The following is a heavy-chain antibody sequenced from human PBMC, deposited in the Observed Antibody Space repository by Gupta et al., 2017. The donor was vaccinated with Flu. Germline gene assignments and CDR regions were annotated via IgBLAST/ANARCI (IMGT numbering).Heavy chain of an antibody. Sequence: TFRSYWMRWVRQGPGKGLEWVSNIKQDGRERNKVNTVKGRFTISRDKAKLSLDIKFKRERVRDTAINYGARDRGYLQRDAWDQGTMVTVSS. V-gene: IGHV3-7*01. CDR1: TFRSYW. D-gene: IGHD5-18*01. CDR3: ARDRGYLQRDA. J-gene: IGHJ5*01. CDR2: IKQDGRER.